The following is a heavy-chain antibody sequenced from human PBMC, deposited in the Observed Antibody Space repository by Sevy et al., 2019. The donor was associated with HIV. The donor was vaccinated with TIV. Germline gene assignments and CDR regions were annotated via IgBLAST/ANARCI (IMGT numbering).Heavy chain of an antibody. CDR2: INPNSGGT. D-gene: IGHD1-26*01. J-gene: IGHJ5*02. CDR1: GYTFTGYY. CDR3: ARDRSGSYYGPNWFDP. V-gene: IGHV1-2*02. Sequence: ASVKVSCKASGYTFTGYYMHWVRQAPGQGLEWMGWINPNSGGTNYAQKFQGRVTMTRDTSISTAYMELSRLRSDDTAGYYCARDRSGSYYGPNWFDPWGQGTLVTVSS.